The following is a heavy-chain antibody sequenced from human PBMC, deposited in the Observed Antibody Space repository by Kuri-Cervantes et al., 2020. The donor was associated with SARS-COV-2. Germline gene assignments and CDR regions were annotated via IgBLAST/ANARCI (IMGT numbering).Heavy chain of an antibody. J-gene: IGHJ4*02. Sequence: SETLSLTCTVSGGSISTYYWSWIRQPPGKGLEWIGYIYYCGSTNYNPSLKSRVTISVDTSKNQFSLKLSSVTAADTAVYYCASGYCSGGSCYGGPYYFDYWGQGTLVTVSS. CDR3: ASGYCSGGSCYGGPYYFDY. CDR2: IYYCGST. V-gene: IGHV4-59*12. CDR1: GGSISTYY. D-gene: IGHD2-15*01.